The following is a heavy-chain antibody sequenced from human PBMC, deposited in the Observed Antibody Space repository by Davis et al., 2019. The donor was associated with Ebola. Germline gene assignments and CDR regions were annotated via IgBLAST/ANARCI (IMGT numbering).Heavy chain of an antibody. CDR2: ISAYYGTT. Sequence: ASVKVSCKASGYTFTTYGISWVRQAPGQGLEWMGWISAYYGTTNYAQKLQGRVTMTTDTSTSTAYMELRSLRSDDTAVYYCARAITMIVAGWFDPWGQGTLVTVSS. J-gene: IGHJ5*02. D-gene: IGHD3-22*01. V-gene: IGHV1-18*01. CDR1: GYTFTTYG. CDR3: ARAITMIVAGWFDP.